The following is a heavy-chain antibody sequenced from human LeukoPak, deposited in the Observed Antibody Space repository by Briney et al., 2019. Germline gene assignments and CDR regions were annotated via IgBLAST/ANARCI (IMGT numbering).Heavy chain of an antibody. CDR1: GFMFSSYG. D-gene: IGHD3-16*01. CDR3: AKVVFYDYVWGGWDY. V-gene: IGHV3-30*18. Sequence: GGSLRLSCAASGFMFSSYGMHWVRQAPGKGLEWVAVISYDGSNKYYADSVKGRFTISRDNSKNTLYLQMNSLRAEDTVVYYCAKVVFYDYVWGGWDYWGQGSLVTVSS. J-gene: IGHJ4*02. CDR2: ISYDGSNK.